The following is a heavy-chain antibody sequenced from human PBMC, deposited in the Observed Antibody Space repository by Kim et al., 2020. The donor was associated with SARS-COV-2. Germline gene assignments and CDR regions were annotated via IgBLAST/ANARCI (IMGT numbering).Heavy chain of an antibody. Sequence: SETLSLTCAVSGGSISSSNWWSWVRQPPGKGLEWIGEIYHSGSTNYNPSLKSRVTISVDKSKNQFSLKLSSVTAADTAVYYCARSITIFGVVITFDYWGQGNLVTVSS. J-gene: IGHJ4*02. D-gene: IGHD3-3*01. CDR3: ARSITIFGVVITFDY. V-gene: IGHV4-4*02. CDR2: IYHSGST. CDR1: GGSISSSNW.